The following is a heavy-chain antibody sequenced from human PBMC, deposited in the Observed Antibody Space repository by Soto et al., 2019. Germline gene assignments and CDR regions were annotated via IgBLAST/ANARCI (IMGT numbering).Heavy chain of an antibody. CDR2: INPSGGST. CDR3: AREFEDSSGYYYGAFDI. CDR1: GYTFTSYY. D-gene: IGHD3-22*01. J-gene: IGHJ3*02. V-gene: IGHV1-46*01. Sequence: ASVKVSCKASGYTFTSYYMHWVRQAPGQGLEWMGIINPSGGSTSYAQKFQGRVTMTRDTSTSTVYMELSSLRSEDTAVYYCAREFEDSSGYYYGAFDIWGQGTMVTVSS.